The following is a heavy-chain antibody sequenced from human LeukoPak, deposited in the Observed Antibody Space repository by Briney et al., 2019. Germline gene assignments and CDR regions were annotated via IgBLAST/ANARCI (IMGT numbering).Heavy chain of an antibody. D-gene: IGHD4-17*01. CDR2: ISSSSSYI. CDR3: ARDLHGDSIIDY. CDR1: GFTFSSYS. V-gene: IGHV3-21*01. J-gene: IGHJ4*02. Sequence: GSLRLSCAASGFTFSSYSMNWVRQAPGKGLEWVSSISSSSSYIYYADSVKGRFTISRDNAKNSLYLQMNSLRAEDTAVYYCARDLHGDSIIDYWGQGTLVTVSS.